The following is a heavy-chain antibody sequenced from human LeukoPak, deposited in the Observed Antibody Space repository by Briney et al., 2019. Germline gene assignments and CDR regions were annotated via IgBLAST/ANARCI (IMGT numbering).Heavy chain of an antibody. Sequence: ASVKVSCKASGYTFTGYYMHWVRQAPGQGLEWMRRINPNSGGTNYAQKFQGWVTMTRDTSISTAYMELSRLRSDDTAVYYCARDGSSGWPQLAFDIWGQGTMVTVSS. CDR2: INPNSGGT. J-gene: IGHJ3*02. V-gene: IGHV1-2*04. CDR3: ARDGSSGWPQLAFDI. CDR1: GYTFTGYY. D-gene: IGHD6-19*01.